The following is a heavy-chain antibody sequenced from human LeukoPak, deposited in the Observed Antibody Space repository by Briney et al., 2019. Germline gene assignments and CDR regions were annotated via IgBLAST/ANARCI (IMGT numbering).Heavy chain of an antibody. V-gene: IGHV3-48*01. Sequence: GGSLRLSCAASGFTFSSYSMNWVRQAPGKGLECVSYISSNGSSIYYADSVKGRFTISRDNAKNLIHLQMNGMRAADTAVYSCATAPWGLTVPTRNRFDPWGEGTLVAVSS. CDR1: GFTFSSYS. CDR3: ATAPWGLTVPTRNRFDP. J-gene: IGHJ5*02. CDR2: ISSNGSSI. D-gene: IGHD4-11*01.